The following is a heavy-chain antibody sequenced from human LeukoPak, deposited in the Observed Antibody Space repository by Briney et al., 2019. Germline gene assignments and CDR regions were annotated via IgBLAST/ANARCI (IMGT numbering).Heavy chain of an antibody. CDR1: GGSISSSSYY. CDR2: IYYSGST. D-gene: IGHD6-6*01. J-gene: IGHJ6*03. V-gene: IGHV4-39*07. CDR3: AREITSSFGWYYYYYYYMDV. Sequence: SETLSLTCTVSGGSISSSSYYWGWIRQPPGKGLEWIGSIYYSGSTYYNQSLKSRVTISVDTSRNQFSLKLSSVTAADTAVYYCAREITSSFGWYYYYYYYMDVWAKGPRSPSP.